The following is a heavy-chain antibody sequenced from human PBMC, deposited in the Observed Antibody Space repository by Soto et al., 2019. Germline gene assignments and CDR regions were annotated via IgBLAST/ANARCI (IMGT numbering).Heavy chain of an antibody. D-gene: IGHD3-9*01. CDR1: GYTFTGYY. CDR2: INPNSGGT. V-gene: IGHV1-2*02. Sequence: QVQLVQSGAEVKKPGASVKVSCKASGYTFTGYYMHWVRQAPGQGLEWMGWINPNSGGTNYAQKFKGRVTMTRDTSISTAYMELSRLRSDETAVYYCARGTYYDILTGYQYWFDPWGQGTLVTVSS. CDR3: ARGTYYDILTGYQYWFDP. J-gene: IGHJ5*02.